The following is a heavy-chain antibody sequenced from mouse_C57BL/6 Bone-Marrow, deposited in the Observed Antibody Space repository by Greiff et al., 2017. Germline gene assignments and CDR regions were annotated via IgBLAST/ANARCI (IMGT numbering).Heavy chain of an antibody. Sequence: VQLQQSGPVLVKPGASVKMSCKASGYTFTDYYMNWVKQSHGKSLEWIGVINPYNGGTSYNQKFKCKATLTVDKSSSTAYMELNSLTSEDSAVYYCARCSNYRYFDYFDYWGQGTTLTVSS. J-gene: IGHJ2*01. CDR3: ARCSNYRYFDYFDY. D-gene: IGHD2-5*01. CDR1: GYTFTDYY. V-gene: IGHV1-19*01. CDR2: INPYNGGT.